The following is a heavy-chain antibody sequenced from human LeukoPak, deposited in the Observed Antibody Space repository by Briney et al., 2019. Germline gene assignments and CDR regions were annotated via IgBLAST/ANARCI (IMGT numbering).Heavy chain of an antibody. CDR3: ARHRYSAYASSDY. Sequence: SETLSLTCTVSGGSISSTSYYWGWIRQPPGEGLEWIGSIYYSGSAYYNPSLKSRVTISLATSKNQFSLKLSSVTAADTAVYYCARHRYSAYASSDYWGQGTLVTVSS. V-gene: IGHV4-39*01. D-gene: IGHD5-12*01. CDR1: GGSISSTSYY. J-gene: IGHJ4*02. CDR2: IYYSGSA.